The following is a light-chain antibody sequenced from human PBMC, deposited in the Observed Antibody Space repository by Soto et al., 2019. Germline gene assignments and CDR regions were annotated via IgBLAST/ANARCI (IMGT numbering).Light chain of an antibody. Sequence: EIVLTQSPGTLSLSPGERATLSCRASQRVSSSYLAWYQQKPGQAPRLLIYGASSRATGIPDRFSGSGSGTEFTLTISRLEPEDFAVYYCQQYGSSPQTFGQGNKVEIK. CDR1: QRVSSSY. CDR2: GAS. CDR3: QQYGSSPQT. V-gene: IGKV3-20*01. J-gene: IGKJ1*01.